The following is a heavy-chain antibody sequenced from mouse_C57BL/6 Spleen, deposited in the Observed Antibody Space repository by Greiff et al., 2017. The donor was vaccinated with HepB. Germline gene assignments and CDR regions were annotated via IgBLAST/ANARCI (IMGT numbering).Heavy chain of an antibody. CDR3: ARSDYYGPYWYFDV. Sequence: VQLQQSGPELVKPGASVKIPCKASGYTFTDYNMDWVKQSHGKSLEWIGDINPNNGGTIYNQKFKGKATLTVDKSSSTAYMDLRSLTSEDTAVYYCARSDYYGPYWYFDVWGTGTTVTVSS. CDR1: GYTFTDYN. V-gene: IGHV1-18*01. J-gene: IGHJ1*03. CDR2: INPNNGGT. D-gene: IGHD1-1*01.